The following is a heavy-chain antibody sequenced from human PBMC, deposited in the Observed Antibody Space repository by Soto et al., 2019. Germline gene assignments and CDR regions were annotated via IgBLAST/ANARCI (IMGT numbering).Heavy chain of an antibody. CDR2: ISGSGGGT. Sequence: VQLLESGGGLVQPGGSLSLSCAASGFTFSSYAMSWVRQAPGKGLEWVSAISGSGGGTYYADSVKGRFTISRDNSKNTLYLQMNSLRAEDTAVYYCAKDGGTRFLEWLFPDWGQGTLVNVSS. CDR1: GFTFSSYA. V-gene: IGHV3-23*01. D-gene: IGHD3-3*01. CDR3: AKDGGTRFLEWLFPD. J-gene: IGHJ4*02.